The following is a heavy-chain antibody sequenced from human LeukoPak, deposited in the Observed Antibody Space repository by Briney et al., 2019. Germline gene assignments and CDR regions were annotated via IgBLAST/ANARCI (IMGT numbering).Heavy chain of an antibody. J-gene: IGHJ4*02. CDR2: IYTSGST. V-gene: IGHV4-4*07. CDR1: GGSISSYY. D-gene: IGHD2-2*01. Sequence: PSETLSLTCTVSGGSISSYYWSWIRQPAGKGLEWIGRIYTSGSTNYNPSLKSRVNMSVDTSKNQFSLKLSSVTAADTAVYYCARDGCSSTSCYESLTGGPVPYYFDYWGQGTLVTVSS. CDR3: ARDGCSSTSCYESLTGGPVPYYFDY.